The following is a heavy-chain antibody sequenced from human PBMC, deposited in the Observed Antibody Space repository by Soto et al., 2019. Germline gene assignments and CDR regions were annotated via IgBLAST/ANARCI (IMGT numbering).Heavy chain of an antibody. D-gene: IGHD3-3*01. V-gene: IGHV4-34*01. J-gene: IGHJ5*02. CDR3: ARGLHFGVTHNWFGP. CDR1: GGSFSGYY. Sequence: SSETLSLTCAVCGGSFSGYYWSWIRQPPGKGLEWIGEINHSGSTNYNPSLKSRVTISVDTSKNQFSLKLSSVTAADTAVYYCARGLHFGVTHNWFGPWGQGTLVTVSS. CDR2: INHSGST.